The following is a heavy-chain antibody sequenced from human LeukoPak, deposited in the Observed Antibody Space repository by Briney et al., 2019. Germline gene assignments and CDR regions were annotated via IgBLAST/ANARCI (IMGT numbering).Heavy chain of an antibody. CDR2: INHSGGT. J-gene: IGHJ5*02. D-gene: IGHD3-3*01. V-gene: IGHV4-34*01. CDR3: ARGHYDFWSGYPRWFDP. Sequence: SETLSLTCAVYGGSFSGYYWSWIRQPPGKGLEWIGEINHSGGTNYNPSLKSRVTISVDTSKNQFSLKLSSVTAADTAVYYCARGHYDFWSGYPRWFDPWGQGTLVTVSS. CDR1: GGSFSGYY.